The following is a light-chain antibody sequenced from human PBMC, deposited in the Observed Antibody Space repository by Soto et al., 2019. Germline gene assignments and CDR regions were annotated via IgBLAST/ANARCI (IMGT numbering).Light chain of an antibody. J-gene: IGKJ2*01. V-gene: IGKV1-39*01. CDR2: AAS. CDR3: QQSYLPPRT. CDR1: QRISTS. Sequence: IQMPQSPSSLSASVGDRVTITCRARQRISTSLNWYKHKVGRAPKLLIYAASSLQTGVPSKFGGSGSGTDVTLTISSLQPEDCATYYCQQSYLPPRTFGQGTKLEIK.